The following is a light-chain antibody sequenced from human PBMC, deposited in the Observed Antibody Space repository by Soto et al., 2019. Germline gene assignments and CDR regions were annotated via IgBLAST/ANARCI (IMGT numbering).Light chain of an antibody. CDR3: SSYKSSSVCV. CDR2: EVS. V-gene: IGLV2-14*01. Sequence: QSVLTQPASVSGSPGQSITISCTGTSSDVGGYNYVSWYQQHPGKAPKLMIYEVSNRPSGVSNRFSGSKSGNTASLTISGLQAEDEADYYCSSYKSSSVCVFGTGTKVTVL. CDR1: SSDVGGYNY. J-gene: IGLJ1*01.